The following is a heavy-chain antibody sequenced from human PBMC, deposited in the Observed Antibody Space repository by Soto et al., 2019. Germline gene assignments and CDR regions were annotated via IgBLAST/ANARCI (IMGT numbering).Heavy chain of an antibody. D-gene: IGHD1-7*01. CDR2: ISSSGTTI. Sequence: QVQLVESGGGLVKRGGSLRLSCAASGFTFSDYYMSWIRQAPGKGLEWVSYISSSGTTIFYADSLRGRFTISRDNAKKSLYLQMNSLRGEDTAVYYCAREPSNWNYCFDYWGQGTLVTVSS. J-gene: IGHJ4*02. CDR3: AREPSNWNYCFDY. CDR1: GFTFSDYY. V-gene: IGHV3-11*01.